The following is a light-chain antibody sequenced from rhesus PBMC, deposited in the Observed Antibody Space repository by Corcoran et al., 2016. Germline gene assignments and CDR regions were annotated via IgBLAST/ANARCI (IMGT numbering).Light chain of an antibody. V-gene: IGKV3-24*03. Sequence: EIVMTQSPATLALSPGERATLSCRASQSITTYLAWYQQKPGQAPRLLIYGASIRAPGIPDRFSGSGSGTEFTLIISSLEPEDVGIYFCLQTSDWPLSFGGGTKVEI. CDR3: LQTSDWPLS. CDR1: QSITTY. J-gene: IGKJ4*01. CDR2: GAS.